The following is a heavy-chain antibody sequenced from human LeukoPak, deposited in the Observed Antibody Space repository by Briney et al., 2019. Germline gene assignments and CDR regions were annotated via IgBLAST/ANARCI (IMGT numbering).Heavy chain of an antibody. CDR1: GFIFRNYW. CDR2: IKTDGSDK. J-gene: IGHJ4*02. D-gene: IGHD3-10*01. V-gene: IGHV3-7*03. CDR3: ARDSLIQYGSGSYWGFDY. Sequence: GGSLRLSCAASGFIFRNYWMSWVRQAPGKGPEWVGDIKTDGSDKYYVGSVKGRFTISRDNAKNSLYLQMNSLRAEDTAVYYCARDSLIQYGSGSYWGFDYWGQGILVTVSS.